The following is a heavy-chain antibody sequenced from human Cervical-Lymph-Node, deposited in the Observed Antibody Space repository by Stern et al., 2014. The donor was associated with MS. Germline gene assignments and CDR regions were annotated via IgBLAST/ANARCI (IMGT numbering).Heavy chain of an antibody. J-gene: IGHJ5*02. Sequence: EQLVQSGAEVTKPGSSVKVSCKASGGTFSKVPSSWVRQAPGQGLEGMGGIFPVFGTPTYAQEFRGRVTITADVSTSTVYMELSSLRSDDTAVYYCALSSETSDRWYSLGYDLWGQGTLVTVSS. CDR1: GGTFSKVP. D-gene: IGHD6-13*01. V-gene: IGHV1-69*01. CDR2: IFPVFGTP. CDR3: ALSSETSDRWYSLGYDL.